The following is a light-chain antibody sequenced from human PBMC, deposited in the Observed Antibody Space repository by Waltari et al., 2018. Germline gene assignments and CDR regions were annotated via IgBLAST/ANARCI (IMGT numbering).Light chain of an antibody. CDR1: QSIATY. CDR3: QQSFVSPWT. CDR2: AAS. Sequence: DIQLTQSPSSLSASIGDRVTITCRASQSIATYLNWYQEKPGKAPKLLIFAASSLYNGVPSRFSGSGSGTDFTLSISSLQPEDFATYYCQQSFVSPWTFGRGTKVEIK. J-gene: IGKJ1*01. V-gene: IGKV1-39*01.